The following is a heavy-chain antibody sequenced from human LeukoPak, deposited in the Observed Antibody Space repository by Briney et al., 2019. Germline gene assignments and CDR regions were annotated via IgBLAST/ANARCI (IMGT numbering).Heavy chain of an antibody. J-gene: IGHJ4*02. CDR3: AKDPALRFLEWLLRPYYFDY. CDR1: GFTFSSYA. CDR2: ISGSGGST. V-gene: IGHV3-23*01. Sequence: GGSLRLSCAASGFTFSSYAMSWVRQAPGKGLEWVSAISGSGGSTYYADSVKGRFTISRDNSKNTLYLQMNSLRAEDAAVYYCAKDPALRFLEWLLRPYYFDYWGQGTLVTVSS. D-gene: IGHD3-3*01.